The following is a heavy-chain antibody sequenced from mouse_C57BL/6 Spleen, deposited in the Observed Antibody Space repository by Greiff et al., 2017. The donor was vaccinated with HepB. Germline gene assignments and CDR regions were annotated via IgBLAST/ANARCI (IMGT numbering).Heavy chain of an antibody. CDR1: GFTFSNYW. D-gene: IGHD2-1*01. Sequence: DVQLQESGGGLVQPGGSMKLSCVASGFTFSNYWMNWVRQSPEKGLEWVAQIRLKSDNYATHYAESVKGRFTISRDDSKSSVYLQMNHLSAEDTGIYYCTDSTLDYWGQGTTLTVSS. CDR3: TDSTLDY. J-gene: IGHJ2*01. V-gene: IGHV6-3*01. CDR2: IRLKSDNYAT.